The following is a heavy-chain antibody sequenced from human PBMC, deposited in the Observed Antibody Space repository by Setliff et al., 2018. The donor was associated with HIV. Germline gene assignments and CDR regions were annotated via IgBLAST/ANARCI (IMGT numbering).Heavy chain of an antibody. CDR2: IYTSGST. CDR3: ARGGPTVAFGLDV. V-gene: IGHV4-61*09. Sequence: SETLSLTCTVSGGSISSGSYYWSWIRQPAGKGLEWIGHIYTSGSTNYNPSLKSRVTISVDTSTNQFSLKLSSVTAADTAVYYCARGGPTVAFGLDVWGQGTTVTVS. CDR1: GGSISSGSYY. J-gene: IGHJ6*02. D-gene: IGHD4-17*01.